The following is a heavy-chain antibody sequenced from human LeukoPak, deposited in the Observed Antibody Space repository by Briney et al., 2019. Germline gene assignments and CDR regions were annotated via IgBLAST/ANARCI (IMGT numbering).Heavy chain of an antibody. CDR2: IIPIFGTA. CDR3: AAGQGGVYSGYDTNFDY. Sequence: ASVKVSCKASGGTFSSYAISWVRQAPGRGLEWMGGIIPIFGTANYAQKFQGRVTITADESTSTAYMELSSLRSEDTAVYYCAAGQGGVYSGYDTNFDYWGPGNPGHRLL. J-gene: IGHJ4*02. D-gene: IGHD5-12*01. CDR1: GGTFSSYA. V-gene: IGHV1-69*13.